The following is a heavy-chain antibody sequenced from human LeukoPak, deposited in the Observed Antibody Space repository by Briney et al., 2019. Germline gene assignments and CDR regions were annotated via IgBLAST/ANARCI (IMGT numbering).Heavy chain of an antibody. CDR1: GFTFSSYA. V-gene: IGHV3-30-3*01. J-gene: IGHJ3*02. CDR3: ARENSDDGFDI. Sequence: GGSLRLSCAASGFTFSSYAMHWVRQAPGKGLEWVAVKSYDGSTEYYADSVKGRFTISRGNSKNTLYLQMNSLRAEDTAMYYCARENSDDGFDIWGQGTMVTVSS. D-gene: IGHD1-26*01. CDR2: KSYDGSTE.